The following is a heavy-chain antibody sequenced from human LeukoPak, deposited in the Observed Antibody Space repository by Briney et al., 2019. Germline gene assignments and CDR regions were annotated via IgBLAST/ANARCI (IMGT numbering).Heavy chain of an antibody. CDR1: GGSISSYY. CDR3: GRRTSYDTLSGYTYWYFDL. CDR2: TSYSGGT. D-gene: IGHD3-9*01. J-gene: IGHJ2*01. V-gene: IGHV4-59*01. Sequence: PSETLSLTCTVSGGSISSYYWSWIRHPPGRGLEWIGYTSYSGGTDYNPSLRSRVTLSVDAAKNHICLKLSSLAAADTAGYYCGRRTSYDTLSGYTYWYFDLGGRGTLVTVSS.